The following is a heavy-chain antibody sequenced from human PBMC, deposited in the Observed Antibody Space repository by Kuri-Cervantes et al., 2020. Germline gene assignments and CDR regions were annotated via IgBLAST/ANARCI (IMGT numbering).Heavy chain of an antibody. CDR3: ARDPIIRAAPIDYFDY. J-gene: IGHJ4*02. Sequence: SETLSLTCTVSGGSINSGSSYWSWIRQPAGRGLEWIGRIYTSGNTNYNPSLKSRVTISIDTSKDQFSLKLRSVTAADTALYYCARDPIIRAAPIDYFDYWGQGTLVTVSS. D-gene: IGHD5-12*01. V-gene: IGHV4-61*02. CDR2: IYTSGNT. CDR1: GGSINSGSSY.